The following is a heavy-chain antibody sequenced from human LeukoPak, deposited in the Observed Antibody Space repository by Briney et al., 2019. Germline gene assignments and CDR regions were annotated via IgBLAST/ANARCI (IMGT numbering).Heavy chain of an antibody. CDR1: GGSFSGYY. CDR2: INHSGST. V-gene: IGHV4-34*01. D-gene: IGHD6-13*01. J-gene: IGHJ4*02. CDR3: ARADSSSWRL. Sequence: SETLSLTCAVYGGSFSGYYWSWLRQPPGKGLEWIGEINHSGSTNYNPPLKSRVTISVDTSKNQFSLKLSSVTAADTDVYYCARADSSSWRLWGQGTLVTVSS.